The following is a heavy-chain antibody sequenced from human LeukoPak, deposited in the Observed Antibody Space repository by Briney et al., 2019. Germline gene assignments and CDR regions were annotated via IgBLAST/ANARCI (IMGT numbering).Heavy chain of an antibody. D-gene: IGHD4-17*01. CDR2: ISSSSTI. CDR1: GFTFSSYS. J-gene: IGHJ4*02. CDR3: SPTVTTLD. V-gene: IGHV3-48*01. Sequence: PGGSLRLSCAASGFTFSSYSMNWVRQAPGKGLEWVSYISSSSTIYYADSVKGRFTISRDNAKNSLYLQMNSLRAEDTAVYYCSPTVTTLDWGQGTLVTVSS.